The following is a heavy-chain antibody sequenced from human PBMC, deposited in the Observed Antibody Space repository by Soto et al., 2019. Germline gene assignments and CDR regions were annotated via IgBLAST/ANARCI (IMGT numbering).Heavy chain of an antibody. CDR2: IYPGASDT. CDR1: GYTFTNYW. J-gene: IGHJ6*02. V-gene: IGHV5-51*01. CDR3: AASIFYYGMDV. Sequence: GASLKISCKGSGYTFTNYWIGWVRQMPGKGLEWMGIIYPGASDTKYNPSFQGQVTISADKSITTTYLQWSSLKASDTAIYYCAASIFYYGMDVWGQGTTVTVSS.